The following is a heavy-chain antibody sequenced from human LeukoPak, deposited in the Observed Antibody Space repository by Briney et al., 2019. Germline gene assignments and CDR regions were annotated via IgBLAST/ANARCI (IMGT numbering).Heavy chain of an antibody. Sequence: SQTLSLTCAISGDSVSNNNAAWNWIRQSPSRGLEWLGRTYYRSKWYTDYAASVSSRITLNPDASKNQFSLQLNSVTPEDTAVYYCASSSLRGSDAFDIWGQGTMVTVSS. CDR2: TYYRSKWYT. CDR3: ASSSLRGSDAFDI. J-gene: IGHJ3*02. D-gene: IGHD3-16*01. V-gene: IGHV6-1*01. CDR1: GDSVSNNNAA.